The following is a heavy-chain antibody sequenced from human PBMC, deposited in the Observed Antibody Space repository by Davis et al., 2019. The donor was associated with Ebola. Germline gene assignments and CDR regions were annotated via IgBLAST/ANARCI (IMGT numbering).Heavy chain of an antibody. J-gene: IGHJ4*02. Sequence: ASVKVSCKASGYTFTSYGISWVRQAPGQGLEWMGWISAYNGNTNYAQKLQGRVTMTTDTSTSTAYMGLRSLRSEDTAVYYCARGVCSGGSCYRLMNYWGQGTLVTVSS. CDR3: ARGVCSGGSCYRLMNY. D-gene: IGHD2-15*01. V-gene: IGHV1-18*01. CDR1: GYTFTSYG. CDR2: ISAYNGNT.